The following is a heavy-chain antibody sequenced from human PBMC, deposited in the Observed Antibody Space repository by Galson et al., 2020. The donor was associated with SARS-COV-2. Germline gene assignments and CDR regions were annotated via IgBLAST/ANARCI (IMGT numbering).Heavy chain of an antibody. CDR2: ISYSGST. Sequence: SETLSLTCIVSGGSINSYYWTWIRQPPGKGLEWIGYISYSGSTNYNPSLKSRVTMSVDTSKNQFSLKLSSMTSADTAVYYCGGVQRSGWVPTVTSDWGQGTLVTVSS. CDR1: GGSINSYY. D-gene: IGHD4-17*01. J-gene: IGHJ4*02. V-gene: IGHV4-59*01. CDR3: GGVQRSGWVPTVTSD.